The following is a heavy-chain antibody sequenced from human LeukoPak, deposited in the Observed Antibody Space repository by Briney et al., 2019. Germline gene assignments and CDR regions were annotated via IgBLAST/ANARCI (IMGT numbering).Heavy chain of an antibody. J-gene: IGHJ6*02. CDR2: IYYSGST. V-gene: IGHV4-59*01. Sequence: SSETLSLTCTVSGGSISSYYWSWIRQPPGKGLEWIGYIYYSGSTTYNPSLKSRVTISVDTSKNQSSLKLSSVTAADTAVYYCARDRITMVRGRGNYYYYGMDVWGQGTTVTVSS. CDR3: ARDRITMVRGRGNYYYYGMDV. D-gene: IGHD3-10*01. CDR1: GGSISSYY.